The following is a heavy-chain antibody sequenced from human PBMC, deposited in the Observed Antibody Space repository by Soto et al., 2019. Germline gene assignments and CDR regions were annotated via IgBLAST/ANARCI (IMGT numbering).Heavy chain of an antibody. D-gene: IGHD5-12*01. CDR2: IWYDGVNK. V-gene: IGHV3-33*01. CDR1: GFTFSNYG. CDR3: ARDQAEIVAAPIDNNGLSNRCDS. J-gene: IGHJ5*01. Sequence: QVKVVESGGGVVQPGRSLRLSCAASGFTFSNYGMHWVRQAPGKGLEWLAAIWYDGVNKQYADSVKGRFSNSRDNSKNTVYLQINSLRAEDPAVYYCARDQAEIVAAPIDNNGLSNRCDSWGQGTLVTVSS.